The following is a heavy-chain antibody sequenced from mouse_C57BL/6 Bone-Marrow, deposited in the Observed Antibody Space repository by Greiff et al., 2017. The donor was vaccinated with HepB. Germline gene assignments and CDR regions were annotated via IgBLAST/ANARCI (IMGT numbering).Heavy chain of an antibody. CDR2: IDPANGNT. D-gene: IGHD2-4*01. CDR1: GFNIKNTY. V-gene: IGHV14-3*01. CDR3: ASIYYDYLYAMDY. Sequence: VQLKESVAELVRPGASVKLSCTASGFNIKNTYMHWVKQRPEQGLEWIGRIDPANGNTTYAPKVQGKATITADTSTNQAYLQLSSPTAEDTAIYYCASIYYDYLYAMDYWGQGTSATVSS. J-gene: IGHJ4*01.